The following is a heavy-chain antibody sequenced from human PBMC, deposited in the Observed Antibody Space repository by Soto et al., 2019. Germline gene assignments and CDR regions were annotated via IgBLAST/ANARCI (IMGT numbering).Heavy chain of an antibody. D-gene: IGHD1-7*01. CDR3: ARTPETRDWLDP. V-gene: IGHV4-59*02. CDR1: GASVSSYY. Sequence: QVQLQQSGPGLVRPSETLSLSCSVSGASVSSYYWSWVRQPPGKGLELIGYIYYIGAYNYNPSLKSRVTISVDTSKNQFSLKLTSVTAADTAVYYCARTPETRDWLDPWGQGTLVTVSS. J-gene: IGHJ5*02. CDR2: IYYIGAY.